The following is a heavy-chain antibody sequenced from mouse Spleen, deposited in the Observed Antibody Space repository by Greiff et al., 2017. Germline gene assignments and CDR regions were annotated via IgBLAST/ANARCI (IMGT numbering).Heavy chain of an antibody. Sequence: VKLVESGAELVRPGASVTLSCKASGYTFTDYEMHWVKQTPVHGLEWIGAIDPETGGTAYNQKFKGKAILTADKSSSTAYMELRSLTSEDSAVYYCTRLSKRGYYFDYWGQGTTLTVSS. D-gene: IGHD2-5*01. J-gene: IGHJ2*01. CDR3: TRLSKRGYYFDY. CDR2: IDPETGGT. V-gene: IGHV1-15*01. CDR1: GYTFTDYE.